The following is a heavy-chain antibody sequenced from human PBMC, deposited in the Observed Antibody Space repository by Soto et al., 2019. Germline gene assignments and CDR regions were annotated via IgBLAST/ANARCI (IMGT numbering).Heavy chain of an antibody. Sequence: QIVQSGAEVKKPGASVRISCKSSGFNFESYTIHWLCQAPGHRFEWMGSINRDTGKTSYSRKFRNRVTISRDRAASTAYVEVRSLATDDTAVYFCARGAGTGKFYQYAVDVWGQGTTVIVSS. D-gene: IGHD1-1*01. J-gene: IGHJ6*02. CDR2: INRDTGKT. CDR1: GFNFESYT. V-gene: IGHV1-3*04. CDR3: ARGAGTGKFYQYAVDV.